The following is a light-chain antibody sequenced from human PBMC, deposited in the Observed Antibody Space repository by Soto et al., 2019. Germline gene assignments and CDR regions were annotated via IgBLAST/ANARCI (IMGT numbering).Light chain of an antibody. CDR3: SSYTSSSTRV. V-gene: IGLV2-14*01. CDR2: DVS. CDR1: SSDVGGYNY. Sequence: QSALTQPASVSGSPGQSITISCTGTSSDVGGYNYVSWYQQHPGKAPKLMSYDVSNRPSGVSNRFSGSKSGNTASLTISGLQAEDEADYYCSSYTSSSTRVFGGGTKLTV. J-gene: IGLJ3*02.